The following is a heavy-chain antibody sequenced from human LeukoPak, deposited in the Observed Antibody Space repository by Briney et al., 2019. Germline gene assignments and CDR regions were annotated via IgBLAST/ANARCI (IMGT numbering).Heavy chain of an antibody. D-gene: IGHD2-2*02. V-gene: IGHV3-23*01. CDR2: ISGSGGST. CDR3: AKGLEGYCSSTSCYTSDYYYYYMDV. J-gene: IGHJ6*03. CDR1: GFTFSSYA. Sequence: GRSLRLSCAASGFTFSSYAMSWVRQAPGKGLEWVSAISGSGGSTYYADSVKGRFTISRDNSKSTLYLQMNSLRAEDTAVYYCAKGLEGYCSSTSCYTSDYYYYYMDVWGKGTTVTVSS.